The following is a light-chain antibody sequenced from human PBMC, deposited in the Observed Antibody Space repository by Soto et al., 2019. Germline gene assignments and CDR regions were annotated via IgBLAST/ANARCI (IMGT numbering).Light chain of an antibody. V-gene: IGLV2-14*01. J-gene: IGLJ1*01. CDR3: SSYTSSSSYV. Sequence: QSVLTQPASVSGSPGQSITISCTGTSGDIGIYNFVSWYQQHPGKAPKLIIYEVRYRPSGVSDRFSGSKSDNTAFLSISGLQAEDEGDYYCSSYTSSSSYVFGTGTKVTVL. CDR2: EVR. CDR1: SGDIGIYNF.